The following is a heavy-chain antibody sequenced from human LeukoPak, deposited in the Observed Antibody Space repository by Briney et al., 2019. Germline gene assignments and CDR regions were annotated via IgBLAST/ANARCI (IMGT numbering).Heavy chain of an antibody. CDR3: ARAAVITMVRGVMRYWFDP. V-gene: IGHV4-34*01. CDR2: INHSGST. Sequence: SEILSLTCAVYGGSFSGYYWSWIRQPPGKGLEWIGEINHSGSTNYNPSLKSRVTISVDTSKNQFSLKLSSVTAADTAVYYCARAAVITMVRGVMRYWFDPWGQGTLVTVSS. CDR1: GGSFSGYY. J-gene: IGHJ5*02. D-gene: IGHD3-10*01.